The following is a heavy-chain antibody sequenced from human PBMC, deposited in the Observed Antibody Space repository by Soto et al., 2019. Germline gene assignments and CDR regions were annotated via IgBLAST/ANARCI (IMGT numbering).Heavy chain of an antibody. CDR1: GGTFSSYA. J-gene: IGHJ6*02. V-gene: IGHV1-69*06. D-gene: IGHD5-12*01. CDR3: ARVATGDYYYYYGMDV. Sequence: SVKVSCKASGGTFSSYAISWVRQAPGQGLEWMGGIIPIFGTANYAQKFQGRVTITADKSTSTAYMELSSLRSEDTAAYYCARVATGDYYYYYGMDVWGQGTTVTVSS. CDR2: IIPIFGTA.